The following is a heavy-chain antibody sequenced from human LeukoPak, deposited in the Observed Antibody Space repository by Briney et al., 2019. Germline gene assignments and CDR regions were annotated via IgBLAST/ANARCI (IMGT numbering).Heavy chain of an antibody. J-gene: IGHJ4*02. CDR2: ISYDGSNK. V-gene: IGHV3-30*18. CDR1: GFTFSSYG. D-gene: IGHD3-22*01. Sequence: GRSLRLPCAASGFTFSSYGMHWVRQAPGKGLEWVAVISYDGSNKYYADSVKGRFTISRDNSKNTLYLQMNSLRAEDTAVYYCAKGYYDNSGYGIFDYWGQGTLVTVSS. CDR3: AKGYYDNSGYGIFDY.